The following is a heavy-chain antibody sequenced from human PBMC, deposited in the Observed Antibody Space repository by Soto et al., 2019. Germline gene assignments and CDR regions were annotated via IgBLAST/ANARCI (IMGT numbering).Heavy chain of an antibody. CDR1: GFSLSSIGMG. CDR3: ARLTRGVYDLDRLWEKFDY. J-gene: IGHJ4*02. CDR2: IYWDDDK. D-gene: IGHD5-12*01. V-gene: IGHV2-5*02. Sequence: QITVKESGLTLVKPAKTLTLTCTFSGFSLSSIGMGVGWIRQPPGKALEWLTLIYWDDDKRYSPSLSSRLTITKDPSKNQVDLTMTNMDPVDTATYYCARLTRGVYDLDRLWEKFDYWGQGALVTVS.